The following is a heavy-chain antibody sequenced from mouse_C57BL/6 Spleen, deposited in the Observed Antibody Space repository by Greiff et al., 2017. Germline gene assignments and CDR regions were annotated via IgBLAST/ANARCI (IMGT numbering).Heavy chain of an antibody. J-gene: IGHJ3*01. CDR1: GYTFTSYW. CDR2: IYPSDSET. CDR3: ARGSSLAY. Sequence: VQLQQPGAELVRPGSSVKLSCKASGYTFTSYWMDWVKQRPGQGLEWIGNIYPSDSETHYNQKFKDKATLTVDKSSSTAYMQHSSLTSVDSAVYYCARGSSLAYWGQGTLVTVSA. D-gene: IGHD3-1*01. V-gene: IGHV1-61*01.